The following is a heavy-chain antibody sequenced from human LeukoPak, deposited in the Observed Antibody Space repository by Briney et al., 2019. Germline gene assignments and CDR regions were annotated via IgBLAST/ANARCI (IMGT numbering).Heavy chain of an antibody. CDR1: GFTFSSYA. CDR2: ISYDGSNK. J-gene: IGHJ4*02. D-gene: IGHD6-19*01. V-gene: IGHV3-30-3*01. Sequence: GRSLRLSCAASGFTFSSYAMHWVRQAPGKGLEWVAVISYDGSNKYYADSVKGRFTISRDNSKNTLYLQMNSLRAEDTAVYYCARGNTIAVADYWGQGTLVTVSS. CDR3: ARGNTIAVADY.